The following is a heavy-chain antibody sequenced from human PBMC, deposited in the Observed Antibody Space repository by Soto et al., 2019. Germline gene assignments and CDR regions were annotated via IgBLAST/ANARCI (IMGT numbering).Heavy chain of an antibody. CDR3: VRDTSSGWHLKDH. Sequence: EVDIVESGGGLAQPGSSLRLSCVAPGFTFDDHGMHWVRQIPGRGLEWVSGISWNSGSIGYAESVKGRFTIFRDNAKNSLYLEMNSLRQEDRALYYCVRDTSSGWHLKDHWGQGVQVSVSS. D-gene: IGHD3-9*01. CDR1: GFTFDDHG. CDR2: ISWNSGSI. V-gene: IGHV3-9*01. J-gene: IGHJ4*02.